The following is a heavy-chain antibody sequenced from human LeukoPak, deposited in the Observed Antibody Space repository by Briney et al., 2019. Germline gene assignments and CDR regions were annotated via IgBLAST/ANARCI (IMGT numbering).Heavy chain of an antibody. Sequence: GGSLRLSCAASGFTFSSYSMNWVRQAPGKGLEWVSYISSTSNTMYYADSVKGRFTISRDNAKTSLYLQTNSLTPEDTAVYYCARISVIRGLSSFDSWGQGTLVTVSS. CDR1: GFTFSSYS. V-gene: IGHV3-48*04. J-gene: IGHJ4*02. CDR2: ISSTSNTM. CDR3: ARISVIRGLSSFDS. D-gene: IGHD3-10*01.